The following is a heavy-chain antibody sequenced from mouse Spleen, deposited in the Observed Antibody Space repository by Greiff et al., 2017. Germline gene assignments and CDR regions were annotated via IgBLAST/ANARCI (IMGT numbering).Heavy chain of an antibody. CDR3: ARKVGYGYFDY. D-gene: IGHD2-14*01. J-gene: IGHJ2*01. CDR2: ISSGSSTI. V-gene: IGHV5-17*01. CDR1: GFTFSDYG. Sequence: EVMLVESGGGLVKPGGSLKLSCAASGFTFSDYGMHWVRQAPEKGLEWVAYISSGSSTIYYADTVKGRFTISRDKAKNTLFLQMTSLRSEDTAMYYCARKVGYGYFDYWGQGTTLTVSS.